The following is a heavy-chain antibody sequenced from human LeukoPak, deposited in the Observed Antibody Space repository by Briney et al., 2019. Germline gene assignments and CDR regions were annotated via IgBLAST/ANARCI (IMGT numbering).Heavy chain of an antibody. J-gene: IGHJ3*02. V-gene: IGHV1-2*02. CDR1: GYTFTGYY. Sequence: ASVKVSCKVSGYTFTGYYMHWVRQAPGQGLEWMGWINPNSGDTNFAQKFQGRVTMTRDTSISTVYMELSRLRSDDTAVYYCARDCTFDIWGQGTMVTVSS. CDR3: ARDCTFDI. CDR2: INPNSGDT.